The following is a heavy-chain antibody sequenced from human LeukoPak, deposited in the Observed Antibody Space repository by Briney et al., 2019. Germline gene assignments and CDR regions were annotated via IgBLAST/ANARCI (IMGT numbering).Heavy chain of an antibody. CDR1: GFTFHTYA. J-gene: IGHJ4*02. D-gene: IGHD4-23*01. V-gene: IGHV3-23*01. Sequence: GGSLRLSCEASGFTFHTYAMSWVRQAPGKGLEWVSAVSTTGASTYYADSVKGRFTISRDNSKNTLSLQMDSLRVEGTALYCCAKDWTTVVTPKGYYFDSWGEGTLVTVSS. CDR2: VSTTGAST. CDR3: AKDWTTVVTPKGYYFDS.